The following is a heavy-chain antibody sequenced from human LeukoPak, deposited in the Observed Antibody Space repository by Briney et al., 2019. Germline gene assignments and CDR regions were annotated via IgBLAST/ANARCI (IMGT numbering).Heavy chain of an antibody. CDR1: GDSISSSSYY. D-gene: IGHD6-19*01. Sequence: SETLSLTCTVSGDSISSSSYYWGWIRQPPGKGLEWIGSIYYSGSTYYNPSLKSRVTISVDTSKNQFSLKLSSVTAADTAVYYCARAGYSSGWLLIDYWGQGTLVTVSS. CDR2: IYYSGST. V-gene: IGHV4-39*07. J-gene: IGHJ4*02. CDR3: ARAGYSSGWLLIDY.